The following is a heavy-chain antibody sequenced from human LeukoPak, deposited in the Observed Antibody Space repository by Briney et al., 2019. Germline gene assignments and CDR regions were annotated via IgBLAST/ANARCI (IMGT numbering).Heavy chain of an antibody. D-gene: IGHD1-26*01. J-gene: IGHJ4*02. CDR3: ARDLVGARVY. V-gene: IGHV3-9*01. CDR1: GFTFDDYA. Sequence: GGSLRLSCAASGFTFDDYAMHWVRQAPGKGLEWVSGISWNSGSIGYADSVKGRFTISRDNAKSTLYLLMNSLRAEDTAVYYCARDLVGARVYWGQGTLVTVSS. CDR2: ISWNSGSI.